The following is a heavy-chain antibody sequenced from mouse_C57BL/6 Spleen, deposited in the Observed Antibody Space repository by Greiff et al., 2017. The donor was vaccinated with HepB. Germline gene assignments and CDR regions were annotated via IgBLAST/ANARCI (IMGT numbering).Heavy chain of an antibody. CDR2: IYPGDGDT. D-gene: IGHD1-1*01. V-gene: IGHV1-82*01. CDR1: GYAFSSSW. CDR3: ARDITTVPFAY. J-gene: IGHJ3*01. Sequence: QVQLQQSGPELVKPGASVKISCKASGYAFSSSWMNWVKQRPGKGLEWIGRIYPGDGDTNYNGKFKGKATLTADKSSSTAYMQLSSLTSEDSAVYFCARDITTVPFAYWGQGTLVTVSA.